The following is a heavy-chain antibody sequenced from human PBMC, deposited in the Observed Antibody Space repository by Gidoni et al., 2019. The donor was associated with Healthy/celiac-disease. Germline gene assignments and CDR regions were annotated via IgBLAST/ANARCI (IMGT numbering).Heavy chain of an antibody. CDR2: IKRKTDGGTT. CDR3: TTDRGSGPIRYYYYYGMDV. CDR1: VFTFSNAC. D-gene: IGHD6-19*01. Sequence: EVQLVESGGGLVKPGGSLRLSCAASVFTFSNACLSWFRQAPGKGLEWGGRIKRKTDGGTTDYAASVKGRFTISRDDSKNTLYLQVNSLKTEDTALYYCTTDRGSGPIRYYYYYGMDVWGQGTTVTVSS. J-gene: IGHJ6*02. V-gene: IGHV3-15*01.